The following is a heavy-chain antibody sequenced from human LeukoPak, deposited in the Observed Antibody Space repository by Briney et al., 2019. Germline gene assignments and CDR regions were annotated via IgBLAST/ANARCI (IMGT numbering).Heavy chain of an antibody. CDR1: GFTISYYD. D-gene: IGHD3-9*01. CDR2: IGTAGDP. V-gene: IGHV3-13*05. J-gene: IGHJ3*02. CDR3: ARGFYYDNLTGYYSLGNDSFDI. Sequence: GGSLRFSCAASGFTISYYDMHWLRQATGKGLEWVSAIGTAGDPYYPGSVKGRFTISRENAKNSLYLQMNSLRAGDTAVYYCARGFYYDNLTGYYSLGNDSFDIGSQGTMVTVSS.